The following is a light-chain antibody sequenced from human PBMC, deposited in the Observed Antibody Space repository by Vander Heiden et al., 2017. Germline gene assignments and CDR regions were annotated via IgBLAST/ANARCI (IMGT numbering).Light chain of an antibody. J-gene: IGKJ4*01. CDR3: QQSYSAPLT. CDR2: AAS. CDR1: QGISTS. Sequence: DRVTITCRASQGISTSLNWYQQKPGKAPKLLIYAASSLQSGVPSRFSGSGSGTDFTLTISSLRPEDFATYYCQQSYSAPLTFGGGTKVEIK. V-gene: IGKV1-39*01.